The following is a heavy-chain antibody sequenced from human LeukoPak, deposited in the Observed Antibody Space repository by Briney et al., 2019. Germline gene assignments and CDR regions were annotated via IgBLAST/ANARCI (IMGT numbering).Heavy chain of an antibody. V-gene: IGHV3-33*08. CDR2: IWHDGSHK. D-gene: IGHD3-16*01. Sequence: GGSLRLSCAASGFTFSSYAMSWVRQAPGKGLEWVTVIWHDGSHKDYADSVKGRFTISRDNSKNTLYLQMNDLRAEDTAVYFCVRGWGSNVYASAFDVWGQGTMVTASS. CDR1: GFTFSSYA. CDR3: VRGWGSNVYASAFDV. J-gene: IGHJ3*01.